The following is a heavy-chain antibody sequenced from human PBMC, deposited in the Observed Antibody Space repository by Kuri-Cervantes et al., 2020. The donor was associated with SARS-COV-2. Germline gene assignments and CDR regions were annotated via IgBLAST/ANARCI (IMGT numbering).Heavy chain of an antibody. V-gene: IGHV4-4*07. CDR3: ARVSRYDFWSGYRRYYYYYYMDV. CDR1: GGSISSDY. CDR2: IYTSGST. D-gene: IGHD3-3*01. J-gene: IGHJ6*03. Sequence: ESLKISCTVSGGSISSDYWSWIRQPAGKELEWIGRIYTSGSTNHSPPLKSRVTISVDTSKNQFSLKLSSVTAADTAVYYCARVSRYDFWSGYRRYYYYYYMDVWGKGTTVTVSS.